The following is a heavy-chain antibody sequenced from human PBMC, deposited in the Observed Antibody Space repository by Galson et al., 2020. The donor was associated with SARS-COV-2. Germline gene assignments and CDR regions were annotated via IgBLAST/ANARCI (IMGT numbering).Heavy chain of an antibody. CDR1: GDSISSRDNY. V-gene: IGHV4-30-4*01. CDR2: ISYNGGT. CDR3: AREPGGITPLST. J-gene: IGHJ4*02. D-gene: IGHD1-20*01. Sequence: ETSETLSLTCTVSGDSISSRDNYWTWIRQPPGKGLEWIGYISYNGGTHYNPSLKSRFSISMDTSKNQFFLEVRSVTAADTAVYYCAREPGGITPLSTWGQGTLVAVSS.